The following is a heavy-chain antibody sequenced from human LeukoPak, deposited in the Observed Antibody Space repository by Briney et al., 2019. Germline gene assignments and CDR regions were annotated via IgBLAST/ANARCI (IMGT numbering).Heavy chain of an antibody. Sequence: PAGGSPRLSCAASGFTFSSYSMNWVRQAPGKGLEWVSYISSSGTIYYADSVKGRFTISKDKANNSLYLQMNSLRAEDTAVYYCARARYVDVVYDYWGQGTLVTVSS. V-gene: IGHV3-48*01. CDR3: ARARYVDVVYDY. CDR1: GFTFSSYS. J-gene: IGHJ4*02. CDR2: ISSSGTI. D-gene: IGHD5-12*01.